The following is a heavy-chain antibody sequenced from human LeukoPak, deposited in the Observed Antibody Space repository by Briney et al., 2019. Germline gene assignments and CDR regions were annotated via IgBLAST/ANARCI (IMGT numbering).Heavy chain of an antibody. CDR2: TYYSGSAGST. J-gene: IGHJ5*02. CDR1: GGSISSSSYY. CDR3: ASHPLWNDGIYNWFDP. Sequence: PSETLSLTCTVSGGSISSSSYYWGWIRQPPGKGLEWIGSTYYSGSAGSTYYNPSLKSRVTISVDTSKSQFSLKLSSVTAADTAVYYCASHPLWNDGIYNWFDPWGQGTLVTVSS. V-gene: IGHV4-39*01. D-gene: IGHD1-1*01.